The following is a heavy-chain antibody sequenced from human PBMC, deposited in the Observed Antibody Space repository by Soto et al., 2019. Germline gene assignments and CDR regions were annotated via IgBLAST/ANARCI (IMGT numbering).Heavy chain of an antibody. CDR2: ISYDGNNK. J-gene: IGHJ4*02. CDR3: ARVRRMVDY. D-gene: IGHD2-15*01. CDR1: GFTFSSYA. V-gene: IGHV3-30-3*01. Sequence: QVQLVESGGGVVQPGRSLRLSCAASGFTFSSYAMHWVRQAPGKGLEWVAVISYDGNNKYYADSVKGRFTISRDNSKNTLYLQMNSLRAEDTAVYYCARVRRMVDYWGQGTLVTVSS.